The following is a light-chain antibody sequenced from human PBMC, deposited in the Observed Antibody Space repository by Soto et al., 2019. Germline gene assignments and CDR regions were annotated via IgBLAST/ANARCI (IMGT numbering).Light chain of an antibody. CDR3: AAWDDSLNGWV. CDR2: SNN. CDR1: SSNIGSNT. V-gene: IGLV1-44*01. J-gene: IGLJ3*02. Sequence: VLTQPPSASGTPGQRVTISCSGSSSNIGSNTVNWYQHLPGTAPKLLIYSNNQRPSGVPDRFSGSKSGTSASLAISGLQSEDEADYYCAAWDDSLNGWVFGGGTKLTVL.